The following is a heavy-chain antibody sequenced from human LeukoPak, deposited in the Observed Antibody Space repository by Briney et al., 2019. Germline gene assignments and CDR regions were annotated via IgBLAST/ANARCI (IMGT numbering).Heavy chain of an antibody. CDR2: IIPIFGTA. V-gene: IGHV1-69*06. Sequence: SVKVSCKASGGTFSSYAISWVRQAPGQGLEWMGGIIPIFGTANYAQKFQGRVTINADRSTSTAYMELSRLRSEDTAVYYCARVRDILTGYRANNYYYYMDVWGIGTTVTVSS. D-gene: IGHD3-9*01. CDR1: GGTFSSYA. J-gene: IGHJ6*03. CDR3: ARVRDILTGYRANNYYYYMDV.